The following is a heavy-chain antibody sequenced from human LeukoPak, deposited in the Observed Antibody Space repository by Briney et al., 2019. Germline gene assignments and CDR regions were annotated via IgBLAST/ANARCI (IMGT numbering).Heavy chain of an antibody. V-gene: IGHV1-2*02. J-gene: IGHJ6*02. CDR1: GYTFTGYY. CDR2: INPNSGGT. Sequence: ASVKVSCRASGYTFTGYYMHWVRQAPGQGLEWMGWINPNSGGTNYAQKFQGRVTMTRDTSISTAYMELSRLRSDDTAVYYCARRYGSGGSCYLVDYYYGMDVWGQGTTVTVSS. D-gene: IGHD2-15*01. CDR3: ARRYGSGGSCYLVDYYYGMDV.